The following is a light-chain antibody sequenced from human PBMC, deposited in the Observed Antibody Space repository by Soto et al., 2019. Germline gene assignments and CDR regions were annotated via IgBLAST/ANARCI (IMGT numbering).Light chain of an antibody. J-gene: IGKJ5*01. V-gene: IGKV3-15*01. Sequence: EIVMTQSPATLSVSPGERATLSCRASQSVTNNVAWYQQKRGQAPRLLIYGASTRATGVPVRFSGSGSGTEFTLTISSLQSEDFAVYYCQQHNNWPPITFGQGTRLEIK. CDR3: QQHNNWPPIT. CDR2: GAS. CDR1: QSVTNN.